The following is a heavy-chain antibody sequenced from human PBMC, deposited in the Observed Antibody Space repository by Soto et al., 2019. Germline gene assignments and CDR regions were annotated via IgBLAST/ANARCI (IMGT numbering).Heavy chain of an antibody. CDR3: AKDLSDIQLWHQ. CDR1: GFTFSSYA. Sequence: PGGSLRLSCAASGFTFSSYAMSWVRQAPGKGLGWVSAISGSGGSTYYADSVKGRFTISRDNSKNTLYLQMNSLRAEDTAVYYCAKDLSDIQLWHQWGQGTLVTVSS. V-gene: IGHV3-23*01. J-gene: IGHJ1*01. CDR2: ISGSGGST. D-gene: IGHD5-18*01.